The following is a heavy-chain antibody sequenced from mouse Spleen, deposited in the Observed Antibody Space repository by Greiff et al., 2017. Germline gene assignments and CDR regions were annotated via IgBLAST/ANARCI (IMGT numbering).Heavy chain of an antibody. D-gene: IGHD1-1*01. CDR2: IYPRDGST. CDR1: GYTFTSYD. J-gene: IGHJ2*01. CDR3: ARDGDYGSSHYFDY. V-gene: IGHV1-85*01. Sequence: VQGVESGPELVKPGASVKLSCKASGYTFTSYDINWVKQRPGQGLEWIGWIYPRDGSTKYNEKFKGKATLTVDTSSSTAYMELHSLTSEDSAVYFCARDGDYGSSHYFDYWGQGTTLTVSS.